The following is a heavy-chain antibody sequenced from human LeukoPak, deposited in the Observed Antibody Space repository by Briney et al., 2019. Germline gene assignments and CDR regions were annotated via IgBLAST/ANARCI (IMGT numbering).Heavy chain of an antibody. J-gene: IGHJ4*02. CDR1: GFTFSNAW. D-gene: IGHD5-18*01. CDR3: ARDSPLYGYVTDY. V-gene: IGHV3-15*01. Sequence: AGGSLRLSCAASGFTFSNAWMSWVRQAPGKGLEWVGRIKSKTDGGTTDYAAPVKGRFTISRDDSKNTLYLQMNSLRAEDTAVYYCARDSPLYGYVTDYWGQGTLVTVSS. CDR2: IKSKTDGGTT.